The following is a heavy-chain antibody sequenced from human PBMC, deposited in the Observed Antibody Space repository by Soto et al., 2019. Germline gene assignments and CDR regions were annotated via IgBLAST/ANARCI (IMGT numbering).Heavy chain of an antibody. J-gene: IGHJ4*02. Sequence: SETLSLTCTVSGGSISRGDYYWSWIRQPPGKGLEWIGYIYYSGSTYYNPSLKSRVTISVDTSKNQFSLKLSSVTAADTAVYYCARVGGFGATTIAYWGQRTPVTVSS. D-gene: IGHD3-10*01. CDR2: IYYSGST. CDR3: ARVGGFGATTIAY. CDR1: GGSISRGDYY. V-gene: IGHV4-30-4*01.